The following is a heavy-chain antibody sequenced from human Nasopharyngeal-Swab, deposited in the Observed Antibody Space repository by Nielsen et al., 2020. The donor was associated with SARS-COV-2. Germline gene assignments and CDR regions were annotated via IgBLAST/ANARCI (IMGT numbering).Heavy chain of an antibody. J-gene: IGHJ4*01. CDR1: GFTFSGYS. D-gene: IGHD2-8*01. V-gene: IGHV3-64*01. Sequence: GESLKISCAASGFTFSGYSMHWVRQAPGKGLEYVSAISDDGSTTFYANSVKGRFSISRDNAKSTLYLQMGSLRPEDTAIYYCARDQRLGVHMALGLGVFDYWGHGTLVAVSS. CDR2: ISDDGSTT. CDR3: ARDQRLGVHMALGLGVFDY.